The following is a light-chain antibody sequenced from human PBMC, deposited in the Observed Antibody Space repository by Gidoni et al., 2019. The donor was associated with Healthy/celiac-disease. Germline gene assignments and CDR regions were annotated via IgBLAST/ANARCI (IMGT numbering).Light chain of an antibody. J-gene: IGLJ3*02. Sequence: QSVLTQPPPFSGAPWQRVTISCTGSRSNIGAGYDVHWYQQLPGTAHKLLIYGNSNRPSGVPDRFSGSKAGTSASLAITGLQAEDEADYYCQSYDSSLSGSVFGGGTKLTVL. CDR3: QSYDSSLSGSV. V-gene: IGLV1-40*01. CDR1: RSNIGAGYD. CDR2: GNS.